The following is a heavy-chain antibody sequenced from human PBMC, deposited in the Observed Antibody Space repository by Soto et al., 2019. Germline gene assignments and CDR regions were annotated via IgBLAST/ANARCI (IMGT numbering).Heavy chain of an antibody. D-gene: IGHD3-9*01. CDR1: GFTFSSYA. J-gene: IGHJ6*02. Sequence: QVQLVESGGGVVQPGRSLRLSCAASGFTFSSYAMHWVRQAPGKGLEWVAVISYDGSNKYYADSVKGRFTISRDNSKNSLCLRINCLRAEETAVYYCARNAPRLGYYDILSGYALSYYCYGMGVWGQGTTVTVSS. V-gene: IGHV3-30-3*01. CDR2: ISYDGSNK. CDR3: ARNAPRLGYYDILSGYALSYYCYGMGV.